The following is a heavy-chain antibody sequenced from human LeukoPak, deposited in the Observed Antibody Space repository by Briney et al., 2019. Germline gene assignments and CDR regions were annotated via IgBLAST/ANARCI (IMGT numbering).Heavy chain of an antibody. J-gene: IGHJ5*02. Sequence: GGSLRLSCAASGFTFSRYWMTWVRQAPGKGLEWVATIKQDGSDEYYVDSVKGRFTISRDNAKNSLYLQMDGLRAEDTAVYHCARKLYYYDTSPAGWFDPWGQETQVTVSS. CDR3: ARKLYYYDTSPAGWFDP. CDR1: GFTFSRYW. D-gene: IGHD3-22*01. V-gene: IGHV3-7*01. CDR2: IKQDGSDE.